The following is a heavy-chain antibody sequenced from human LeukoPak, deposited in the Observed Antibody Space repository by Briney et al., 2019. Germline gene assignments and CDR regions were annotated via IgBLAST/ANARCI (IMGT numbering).Heavy chain of an antibody. V-gene: IGHV3-30*18. CDR1: GFTFSSYG. CDR2: ISYDGSNK. J-gene: IGHJ4*02. CDR3: AKDSPHHYGDYGIYYFDY. Sequence: PGRSLRLSCAASGFTFSSYGMHWVRQAPGKGLEWVAVISYDGSNKYYADSVKGRFTISRDNSKNTLYLQMNSLRAEDTAVYYCAKDSPHHYGDYGIYYFDYWGQGTLVTVSS. D-gene: IGHD4-17*01.